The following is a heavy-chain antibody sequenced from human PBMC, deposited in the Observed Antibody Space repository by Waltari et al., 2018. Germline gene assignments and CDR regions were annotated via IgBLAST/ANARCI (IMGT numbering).Heavy chain of an antibody. CDR3: ARVTLAAAGRVWFDP. V-gene: IGHV3-21*01. CDR2: ISSSSSYI. J-gene: IGHJ5*02. D-gene: IGHD6-13*01. CDR1: GFTFSSHS. Sequence: EVQLVESGGGLVKPGGSLRLSCAASGFTFSSHSMNWVRQAPGKGLEWVSSISSSSSYIYYADSVKGRFTISRDNAKNSLYLQMNSLRAEDTAVYYCARVTLAAAGRVWFDPWGQGTLVTVSS.